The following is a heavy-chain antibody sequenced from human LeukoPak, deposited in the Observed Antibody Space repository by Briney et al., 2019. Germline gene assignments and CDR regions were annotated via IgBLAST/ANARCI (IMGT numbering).Heavy chain of an antibody. CDR2: LSYDGSNK. V-gene: IGHV3-30*03. Sequence: GGSLRLSCAASGFTFSSYGMHWVRQAPGKGLEWVAVLSYDGSNKYYADSVKGRFTISRDNSKNTLYLQMNSLRAEDTAVYYCASDTGYLDYWGQGTLVTVSS. D-gene: IGHD6-13*01. CDR3: ASDTGYLDY. J-gene: IGHJ4*02. CDR1: GFTFSSYG.